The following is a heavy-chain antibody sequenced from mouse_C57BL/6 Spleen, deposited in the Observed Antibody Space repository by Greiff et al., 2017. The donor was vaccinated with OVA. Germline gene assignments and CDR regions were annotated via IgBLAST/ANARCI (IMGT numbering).Heavy chain of an antibody. J-gene: IGHJ3*01. CDR3: AKVDYDGYYDLLAY. CDR1: GYSITSGYY. D-gene: IGHD2-3*01. CDR2: ISYDGSN. V-gene: IGHV3-6*01. Sequence: EVKLLESGPGLVKPSQSLSLTCSVTGYSITSGYYWNWIRQFPGNKLEWMGYISYDGSNNYNPSLNNRISITRDTSKNQFFLKLNSVTTEDTATYYCAKVDYDGYYDLLAYWGQGTLVTVSA.